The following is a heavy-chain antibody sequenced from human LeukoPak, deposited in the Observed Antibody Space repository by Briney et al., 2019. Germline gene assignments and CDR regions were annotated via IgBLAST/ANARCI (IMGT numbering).Heavy chain of an antibody. D-gene: IGHD5-12*01. CDR1: VFTLRIYG. CDR3: ARGPVDIVTYEGY. Sequence: PGGSLRLSCAASVFTLRIYGTHGVRQARGKGREGGAVISYDGSNKHYAESVRRRFTISRDNSKNTLYLPKNTVRAEDTAVYYCARGPVDIVTYEGYWGQGTLVTVSS. CDR2: ISYDGSNK. V-gene: IGHV3-30*03. J-gene: IGHJ4*02.